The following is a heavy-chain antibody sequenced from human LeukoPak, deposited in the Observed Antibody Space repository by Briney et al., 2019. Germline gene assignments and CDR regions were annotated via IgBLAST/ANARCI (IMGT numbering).Heavy chain of an antibody. V-gene: IGHV3-30*03. CDR1: GITFSNYC. D-gene: IGHD2-21*01. Sequence: PGGSLRLSCTGSGITFSNYCINWVRQAPGKGLEWVAVLSNDATNKYYADSVKGRFTISRYNSKNTLYLQMNSLRPADTAVYYCATIDLNRAILSVEFESWGQGTQLIVSS. CDR3: ATIDLNRAILSVEFES. J-gene: IGHJ4*02. CDR2: LSNDATNK.